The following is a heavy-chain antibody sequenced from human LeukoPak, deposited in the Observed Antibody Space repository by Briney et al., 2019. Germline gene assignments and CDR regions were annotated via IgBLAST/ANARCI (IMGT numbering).Heavy chain of an antibody. D-gene: IGHD5-24*01. V-gene: IGHV3-53*01. Sequence: PGGSLRLSCAASGFTVSSNYMSWVRQAPGKGPEWVAPIYSSGSTYYADSVRGRFTISRDNSKNTLSLQMNSLRAEDTAVYYCARTVVRGDGYKVGFFDYWGQGTLVTVSS. CDR2: IYSSGST. CDR3: ARTVVRGDGYKVGFFDY. J-gene: IGHJ4*02. CDR1: GFTVSSNY.